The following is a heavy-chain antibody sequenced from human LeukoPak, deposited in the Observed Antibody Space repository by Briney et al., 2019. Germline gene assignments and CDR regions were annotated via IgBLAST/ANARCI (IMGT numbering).Heavy chain of an antibody. D-gene: IGHD3-3*02. CDR3: ARGMRGPDY. J-gene: IGHJ4*02. CDR1: GFTFSNYW. CDR2: INNDGTGT. Sequence: PGGSLRLSCASSGFTFSNYWMHWVRQAPGKGLVWISRINNDGTGTNYADSVKGRFTISRDNAKNTLFLQMNSLRVEDTAMYYCARGMRGPDYWGQGTLVTVFS. V-gene: IGHV3-74*01.